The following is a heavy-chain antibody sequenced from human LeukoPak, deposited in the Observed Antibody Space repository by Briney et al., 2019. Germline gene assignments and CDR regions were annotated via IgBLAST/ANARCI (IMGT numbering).Heavy chain of an antibody. CDR2: ISGSGGST. V-gene: IGHV3-23*01. CDR3: ASSRYDSSGYYGIIGY. CDR1: GFTFSSYA. Sequence: GGSLRLSCAASGFTFSSYAMSWVRQAPGKGLEWVSAISGSGGSTYYADSVKGRFTISRDNAKNSLYLQMNSLRAEGTALYYCASSRYDSSGYYGIIGYWGQGTLVTVSS. J-gene: IGHJ4*02. D-gene: IGHD3-22*01.